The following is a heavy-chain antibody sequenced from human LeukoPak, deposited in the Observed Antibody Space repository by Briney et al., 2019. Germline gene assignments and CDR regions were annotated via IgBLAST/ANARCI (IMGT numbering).Heavy chain of an antibody. CDR1: GGSISSHY. D-gene: IGHD2-2*01. Sequence: SETLSLTCTVSGGSISSHYWSWIRQPPGKGLEWIGYIYYSGSTNYNPSLKSRVTISVDMSKNQFSLKLSSVTAADTAVYYCARVRGYCSSTSCYSGNWFDPWGQGTLVTVSS. CDR3: ARVRGYCSSTSCYSGNWFDP. CDR2: IYYSGST. V-gene: IGHV4-59*11. J-gene: IGHJ5*02.